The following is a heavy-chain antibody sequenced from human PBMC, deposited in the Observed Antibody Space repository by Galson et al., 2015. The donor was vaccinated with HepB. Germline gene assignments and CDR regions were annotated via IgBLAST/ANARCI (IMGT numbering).Heavy chain of an antibody. CDR3: GRGGFRAVAGTKGDY. D-gene: IGHD6-19*01. CDR1: RFSVSDYA. Sequence: LRLSCAASRFSVSDYAMYWVRQAPGKGLEWVAVTSYDGSNSYYGDFVRGRFTISRDNSKNTLYLQMKSVRTEDTAVYYCGRGGFRAVAGTKGDYWGQGTLVTVSS. V-gene: IGHV3-30-3*01. CDR2: TSYDGSNS. J-gene: IGHJ4*02.